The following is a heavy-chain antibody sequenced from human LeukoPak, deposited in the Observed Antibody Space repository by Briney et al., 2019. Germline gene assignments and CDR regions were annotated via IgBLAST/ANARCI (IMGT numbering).Heavy chain of an antibody. D-gene: IGHD5-18*01. CDR1: GFTFSAYP. J-gene: IGHJ4*02. CDR2: ISSTGTYI. CDR3: AREGGGRYSYDY. V-gene: IGHV3-21*01. Sequence: GGSLRLSCVASGFTFSAYPVHWVRQTPEKGLAWVSSISSTGTYIYFADSVKGRFTISRDSAKSSLYLQMNSLRAGDTAVYYFAREGGGRYSYDYWGQGTLVTVSS.